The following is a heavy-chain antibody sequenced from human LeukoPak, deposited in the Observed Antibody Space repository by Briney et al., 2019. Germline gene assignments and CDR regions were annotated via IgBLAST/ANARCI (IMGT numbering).Heavy chain of an antibody. CDR3: ATNGIYLDAFNI. V-gene: IGHV5-51*01. D-gene: IGHD1-1*01. Sequence: GDSLKISCKASGYTSSIYYIGWVRQMPGRGLEWMGIMYRGDSDTRYSPSFQGQVTISVDKSISTAYLQWSSLKASDAAIYFCATNGIYLDAFNIWGQGTMVTVSS. J-gene: IGHJ3*02. CDR2: MYRGDSDT. CDR1: GYTSSIYY.